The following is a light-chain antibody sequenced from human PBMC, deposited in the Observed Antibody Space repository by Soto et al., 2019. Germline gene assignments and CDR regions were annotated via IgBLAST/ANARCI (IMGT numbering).Light chain of an antibody. CDR1: QSVSSK. Sequence: EIVMTQSPVTLSVSPGERATLSCRASQSVSSKLAWYQQKPGQAPRLLIYGASTRATGIPARFSGSGSGTEFTLSISSLQSAEFAVYYCQQYNNWPQTFGQGTKLEIK. J-gene: IGKJ2*01. CDR3: QQYNNWPQT. V-gene: IGKV3-15*01. CDR2: GAS.